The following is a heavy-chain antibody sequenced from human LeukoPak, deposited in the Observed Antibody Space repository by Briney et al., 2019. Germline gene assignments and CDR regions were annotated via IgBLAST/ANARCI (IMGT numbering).Heavy chain of an antibody. CDR1: GGSINSGSYY. V-gene: IGHV4-61*02. J-gene: IGHJ6*03. Sequence: SETLSLTCTVSGGSINSGSYYWSWIRQPAGKGLEWIGRIDTSGSTNYNPSLKSRVTISVDTSKNQFSLKLSSVTAADTAVYYCARRGYCSGGSCSRAGKKYYYYYYMDVWGKGTTVTISS. D-gene: IGHD2-15*01. CDR3: ARRGYCSGGSCSRAGKKYYYYYYMDV. CDR2: IDTSGST.